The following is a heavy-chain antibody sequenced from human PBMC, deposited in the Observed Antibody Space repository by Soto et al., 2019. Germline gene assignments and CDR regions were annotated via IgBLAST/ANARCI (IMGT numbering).Heavy chain of an antibody. J-gene: IGHJ4*02. CDR3: ATPTITIFGVVQDY. V-gene: IGHV3-23*01. CDR1: GFTFSSYA. D-gene: IGHD3-3*01. CDR2: ISGSGGST. Sequence: GGSLRLSCAASGFTFSSYAMSWVRQAPGKGLEWVSAISGSGGSTYYADSVKGRFTMSRDNSKNTLYLQMNSLRAGDTAVYYCATPTITIFGVVQDYWGQGTLVTVSS.